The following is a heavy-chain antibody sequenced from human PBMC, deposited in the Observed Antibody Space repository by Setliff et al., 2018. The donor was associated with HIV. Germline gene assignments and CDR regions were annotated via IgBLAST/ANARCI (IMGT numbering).Heavy chain of an antibody. V-gene: IGHV1-8*03. Sequence: ASVKVSCKASGYTFSSYDINWVRQATGQGLEWMGWMNPNSGNTGYAQKFQGRVTITRNTSISTAYMELSSLRSEDTAVYYCARSGWPYYYYYYAMDVWGQGTMVTVSS. J-gene: IGHJ6*02. CDR3: ARSGWPYYYYYYAMDV. CDR1: GYTFSSYD. D-gene: IGHD6-19*01. CDR2: MNPNSGNT.